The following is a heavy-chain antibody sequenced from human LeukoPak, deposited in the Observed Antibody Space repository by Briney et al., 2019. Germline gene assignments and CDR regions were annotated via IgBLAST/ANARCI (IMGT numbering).Heavy chain of an antibody. CDR2: ISGSGGRT. D-gene: IGHD6-13*01. J-gene: IGHJ6*02. V-gene: IGHV3-23*01. CDR1: GITLSNYG. Sequence: GGSLRLSCAVPGITLSNYGVSWVRQAPGKGLEWVAGISGSGGRTNYADAVKGRFTISRDNAKNTLFLQMNSLRAEDTAVYYCAKAPRAAAGTYNGMDVWGQGTTVTVSS. CDR3: AKAPRAAAGTYNGMDV.